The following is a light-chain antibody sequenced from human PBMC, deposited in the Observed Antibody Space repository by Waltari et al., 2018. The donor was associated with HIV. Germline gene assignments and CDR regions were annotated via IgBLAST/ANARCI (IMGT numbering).Light chain of an antibody. CDR2: KDN. J-gene: IGLJ2*01. CDR1: ALPKRY. CDR3: AAWDDSHVI. V-gene: IGLV3-10*01. Sequence: SYELTQPPSVSVSPGQTARITCSGDALPKRYAYWYQQRSGQAPVLVIYKDNKRPSGITERFSGSSSGTMATLTISGLRSEDEADYYCAAWDDSHVIFGGGTKLTVL.